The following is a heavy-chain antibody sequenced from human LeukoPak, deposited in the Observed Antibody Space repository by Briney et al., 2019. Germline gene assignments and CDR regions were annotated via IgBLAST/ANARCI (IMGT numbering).Heavy chain of an antibody. CDR1: GFSLSTSGVA. D-gene: IGHD6-13*01. J-gene: IGHJ4*02. CDR2: IFWDDDK. Sequence: SGPTLVNPTQTLTLTCTFSGFSLSTSGVAVGWIRQPPGKALEWLALIFWDDDKRYSPSLKSRLPITKDTSRNQVVLTMTNMDPVDTGTYYCAHGISASVTFDYWGQGTPVTVSS. CDR3: AHGISASVTFDY. V-gene: IGHV2-5*02.